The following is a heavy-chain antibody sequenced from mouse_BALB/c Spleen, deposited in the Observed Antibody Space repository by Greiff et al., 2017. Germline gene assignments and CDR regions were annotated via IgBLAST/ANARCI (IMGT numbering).Heavy chain of an antibody. J-gene: IGHJ2*01. CDR3: ARVVAGYYFDY. CDR1: GFTFSDYG. V-gene: IGHV5-15*02. Sequence: EVKLVESGGGLVQPGGSRKLSCAASGFTFSDYGMAWVRQAPGKGPEWVAFISNLAYSIYYADTVTGRFTISRENAKNTLYLEMSSLRSEDTAMCYCARVVAGYYFDYWGQGTTLTVSS. CDR2: ISNLAYSI. D-gene: IGHD1-1*01.